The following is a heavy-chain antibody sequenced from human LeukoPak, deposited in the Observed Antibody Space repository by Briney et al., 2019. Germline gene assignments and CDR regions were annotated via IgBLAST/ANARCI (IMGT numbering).Heavy chain of an antibody. CDR3: ARRSYYDSSGYYLNYGMDV. J-gene: IGHJ6*02. D-gene: IGHD3-22*01. Sequence: SETLSLTCTVSGGSISSYYWSWIRQPPGKGLEWIGYIYYSGSTNYNPSLKSRVTISVDTSKNQFSLKLSSVTAADTAVYYCARRSYYDSSGYYLNYGMDVWGQGTTVTVSS. CDR2: IYYSGST. V-gene: IGHV4-59*01. CDR1: GGSISSYY.